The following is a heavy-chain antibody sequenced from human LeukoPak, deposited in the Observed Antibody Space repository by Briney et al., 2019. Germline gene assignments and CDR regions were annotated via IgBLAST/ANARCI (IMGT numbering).Heavy chain of an antibody. CDR1: GGSISSYY. CDR2: IYYSGST. J-gene: IGHJ4*02. CDR3: ASSYTYYFDSIGSYYDF. V-gene: IGHV4-59*01. Sequence: SETLSLTCTVSGGSISSYYWSWIRQPPGKGLEWIGYIYYSGSTNYNPSLKSRVTISVDTSKNQFSLKLSSVTAADTAVYYCASSYTYYFDSIGSYYDFWGQGTLVTVSS. D-gene: IGHD3-22*01.